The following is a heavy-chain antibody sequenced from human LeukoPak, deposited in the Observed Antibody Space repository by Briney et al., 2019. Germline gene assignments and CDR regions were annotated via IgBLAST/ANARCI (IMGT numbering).Heavy chain of an antibody. Sequence: GGSLRLSCAASGFTFSSYGMHWVRQAPGKGLEWVAVISYDGSNKYYADCVKGRFTISRDNSKNTLYLQMNSLRAEDTAVYYCARALFMDHWGQGTLVTVSS. CDR2: ISYDGSNK. CDR1: GFTFSSYG. CDR3: ARALFMDH. J-gene: IGHJ4*02. V-gene: IGHV3-30*03. D-gene: IGHD3-16*01.